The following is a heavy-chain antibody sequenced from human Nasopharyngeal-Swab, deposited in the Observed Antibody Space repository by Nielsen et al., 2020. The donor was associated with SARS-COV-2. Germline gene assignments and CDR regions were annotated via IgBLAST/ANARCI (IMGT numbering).Heavy chain of an antibody. V-gene: IGHV3-21*05. D-gene: IGHD7-27*01. Sequence: GGSLRLSCAASGFTFSSYSMNWVRQAPGKGLEWVLYISPSSSDTNYADSVKGRFTISRDNAKNSLYLQMNSLRAEDTAVYYCARGTGDPYYFDYWGQGTLVTASS. CDR3: ARGTGDPYYFDY. CDR1: GFTFSSYS. CDR2: ISPSSSDT. J-gene: IGHJ4*02.